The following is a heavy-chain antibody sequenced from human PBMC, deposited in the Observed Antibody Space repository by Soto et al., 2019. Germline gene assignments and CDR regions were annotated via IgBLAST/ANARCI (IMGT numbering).Heavy chain of an antibody. Sequence: QVQLQESGPGLVKPSETLSLTCSVSGGSISSYYWSWIRQPPGKGLEWIGYIYYIGSTNYNPSLQRRVTISVDTSKNQFPLKLSSVTAADTAVYYCASRTPGAGLDYWGQGTLVTVSS. CDR2: IYYIGST. J-gene: IGHJ4*02. D-gene: IGHD2-2*01. CDR3: ASRTPGAGLDY. V-gene: IGHV4-59*01. CDR1: GGSISSYY.